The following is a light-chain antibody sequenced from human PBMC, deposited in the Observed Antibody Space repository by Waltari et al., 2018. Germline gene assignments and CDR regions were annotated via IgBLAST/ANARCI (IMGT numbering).Light chain of an antibody. CDR3: QQSSSTPPWT. V-gene: IGKV1-39*01. Sequence: DIQMTQSPSFLSASVADRVTITCRESQSISIWLNWYQQKPGKAPKLLIYSATRLQSGVPSRFSGSGSGTDFTLTISSLQPEDFATYYCQQSSSTPPWTFGQGTKVEIK. J-gene: IGKJ1*01. CDR2: SAT. CDR1: QSISIW.